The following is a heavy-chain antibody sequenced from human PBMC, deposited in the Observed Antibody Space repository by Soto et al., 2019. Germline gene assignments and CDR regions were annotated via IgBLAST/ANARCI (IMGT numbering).Heavy chain of an antibody. V-gene: IGHV4-59*04. D-gene: IGHD3-22*01. J-gene: IGHJ4*02. CDR2: VHYSGST. CDR3: ARQHYYDSSGYYTWN. Sequence: SGSLWHSCTESGGSILSYYWSWIRQPPGKGLEWIATVHYSGSTYYTPSLKNRVTISADTSNNQFSLRLNSVTAADTAVYYCARQHYYDSSGYYTWNWGQGTLVTVSS. CDR1: GGSILSYY.